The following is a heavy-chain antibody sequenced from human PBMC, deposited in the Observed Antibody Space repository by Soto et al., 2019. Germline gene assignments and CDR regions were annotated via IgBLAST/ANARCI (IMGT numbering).Heavy chain of an antibody. V-gene: IGHV3-33*01. CDR1: GFTFSSYG. D-gene: IGHD6-13*01. CDR2: IWYDGSNK. CDR3: ARDHPGAISSSWCEIDY. J-gene: IGHJ4*02. Sequence: PGGSLTLSCAASGFTFSSYGMHWVRQAPGKGLEWVAVIWYDGSNKYYADSVKGRFTISRDNSKNTLYLQMNSLRAEETAVYYCARDHPGAISSSWCEIDYWGQGTLVTVSS.